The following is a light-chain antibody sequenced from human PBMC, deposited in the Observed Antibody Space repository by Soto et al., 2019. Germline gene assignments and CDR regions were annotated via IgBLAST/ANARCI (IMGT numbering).Light chain of an antibody. CDR2: DAS. J-gene: IGKJ4*01. CDR3: HQRSNRPT. Sequence: EIVLTQSPATLSLSPGERATLSCRASQNVIRYLAWYQQKPGQAPRLLIYDASNRATGVPSRFSGSGSGTDFTLTISNLEPEDFAIYYCHQRSNRPTCGGGTKVEIK. V-gene: IGKV3-11*01. CDR1: QNVIRY.